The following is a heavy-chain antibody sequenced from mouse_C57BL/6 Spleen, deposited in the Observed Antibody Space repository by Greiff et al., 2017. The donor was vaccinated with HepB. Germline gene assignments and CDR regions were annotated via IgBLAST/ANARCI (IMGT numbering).Heavy chain of an antibody. Sequence: QVQLKESGPGLVQPSQSLSITCTVSGFSLTSYGVHWVRQSPGKGLEWLGVIWSGGSTDYNAAFISRLSISKDNSKSQVFFKMNSLQADDTAIYYCARGSFGSRKDYFDYWGQGTTLTVSS. CDR2: IWSGGST. J-gene: IGHJ2*01. CDR1: GFSLTSYG. D-gene: IGHD1-1*01. CDR3: ARGSFGSRKDYFDY. V-gene: IGHV2-2*01.